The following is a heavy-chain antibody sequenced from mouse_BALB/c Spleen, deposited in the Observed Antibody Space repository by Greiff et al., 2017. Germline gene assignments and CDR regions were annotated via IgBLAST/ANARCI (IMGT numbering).Heavy chain of an antibody. J-gene: IGHJ2*01. CDR3: ARGYDYDGEDAMDY. D-gene: IGHD2-4*01. V-gene: IGHV5-4*02. CDR2: ISDGGSYT. Sequence: EVQGVESGGGLVKPGGSLKLSCAASGFTFSDYYMYWVRQTPEKRLEWVATISDGGSYTYYPDSVKGRFTISRDNAKNNLYLQMSSLKSEDTAMYYCARGYDYDGEDAMDYWGQGTTLTVSS. CDR1: GFTFSDYY.